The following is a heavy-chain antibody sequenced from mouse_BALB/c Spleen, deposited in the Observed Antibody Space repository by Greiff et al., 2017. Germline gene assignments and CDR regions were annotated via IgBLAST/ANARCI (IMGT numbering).Heavy chain of an antibody. CDR3: ARRYGNFLYAMDY. Sequence: QVQLQQSAAELARPGASVKMSCKASGYTFTSYTMHWVKQRPGQGLEWIGYINPSSGYTEYNQKFKDKTTLTADKSSSTAYMQLSSLTSEDSAVYYCARRYGNFLYAMDYWGQGTSVTVSS. CDR2: INPSSGYT. J-gene: IGHJ4*01. V-gene: IGHV1-4*02. CDR1: GYTFTSYT. D-gene: IGHD2-10*02.